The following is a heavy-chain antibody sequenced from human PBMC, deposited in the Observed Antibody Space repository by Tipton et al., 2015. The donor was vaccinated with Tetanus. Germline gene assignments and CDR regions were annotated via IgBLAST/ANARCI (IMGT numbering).Heavy chain of an antibody. D-gene: IGHD1-26*01. CDR2: ISSSSSYI. CDR1: GFTFSDYY. J-gene: IGHJ6*02. Sequence: SLRLSCAASGFTFSDYYLSWIRQAPGKGLEWVSSISSSSSYIYYADSVRGRFTISRDNAKNSLYLQMNSLRAEDTAVYYCARPRPSGNYYYGMDVWGQGTTVTVSS. CDR3: ARPRPSGNYYYGMDV. V-gene: IGHV3-11*06.